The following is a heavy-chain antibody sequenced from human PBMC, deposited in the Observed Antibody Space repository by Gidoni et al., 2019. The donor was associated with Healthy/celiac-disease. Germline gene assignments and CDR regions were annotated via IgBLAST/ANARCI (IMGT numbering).Heavy chain of an antibody. CDR3: ALAGQLDYFDY. V-gene: IGHV3-30*02. D-gene: IGHD6-6*01. CDR1: AFTFSRYG. J-gene: IGHJ4*02. Sequence: QVQLVESGGGVVQPGGSLRLSCAASAFTFSRYGMHWVRQAPGKGLEWVAFRRYDGSNKYYADSVKGRFTIARDNSKNTLYLQMNSLRAEDTAVYYCALAGQLDYFDYWGQGTLVTVSS. CDR2: RRYDGSNK.